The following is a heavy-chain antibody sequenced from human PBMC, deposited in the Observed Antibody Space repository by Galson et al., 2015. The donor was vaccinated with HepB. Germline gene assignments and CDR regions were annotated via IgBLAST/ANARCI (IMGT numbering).Heavy chain of an antibody. V-gene: IGHV3-30*02. CDR3: ALEIRMGAFYFDF. CDR2: IRSDGGGPR. D-gene: IGHD3-16*01. CDR1: GFTFSSYG. J-gene: IGHJ4*02. Sequence: SLRLSCAASGFTFSSYGMHWVRQAPGEGLEWLAFIRSDGGGPRYYADSAKGRFTISTETYKNTLYLQMNSLRPEDTAVYFCALEIRMGAFYFDFWGQGTLVTVSS.